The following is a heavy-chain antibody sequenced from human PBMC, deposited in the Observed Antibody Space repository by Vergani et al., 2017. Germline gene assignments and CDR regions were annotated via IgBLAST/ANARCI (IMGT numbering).Heavy chain of an antibody. CDR1: GYSFTGYY. Sequence: VQLVQSGAEVKKPGASVKVSCKASGYSFTGYYIHWVRQAHGQGLEWMGWINPNSGGTNLAQEFQGRASMTADTSNNTAYMVLSRRRSDDTAVYYFAKNEEYSGYDFLDYWGQGTLVTVSS. J-gene: IGHJ4*02. CDR2: INPNSGGT. CDR3: AKNEEYSGYDFLDY. D-gene: IGHD5-12*01. V-gene: IGHV1-2*02.